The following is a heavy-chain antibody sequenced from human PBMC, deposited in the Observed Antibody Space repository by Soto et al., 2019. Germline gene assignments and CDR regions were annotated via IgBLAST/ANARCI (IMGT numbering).Heavy chain of an antibody. Sequence: GGSLRLSCAASGFTFNTAWRNWVRQTPGKGLEWVGRIKSKGNGGTIDYAAPVKGRFTISRDDSKNTLYLEMNSLNTEDTAVFYFSADPPDWGAYAFEFWGQGILVTGSS. CDR2: IKSKGNGGTI. D-gene: IGHD3-16*01. V-gene: IGHV3-15*07. J-gene: IGHJ4*02. CDR3: SADPPDWGAYAFEF. CDR1: GFTFNTAW.